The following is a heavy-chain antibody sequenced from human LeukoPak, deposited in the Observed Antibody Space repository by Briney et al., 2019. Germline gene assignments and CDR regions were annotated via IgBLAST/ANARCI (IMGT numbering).Heavy chain of an antibody. CDR3: AKELVTGGYYYYGMDV. CDR2: ISGSGGST. CDR1: GFTFSSYA. V-gene: IGHV3-23*01. Sequence: GGSLRPSCAASGFTFSSYAMSWVRQAPGKGLEWVSAISGSGGSTYYADSVKGRFTISRDNSKNTLYLQMNSLRAEDTALYYCAKELVTGGYYYYGMDVWGQGTTVTVSS. D-gene: IGHD7-27*01. J-gene: IGHJ6*02.